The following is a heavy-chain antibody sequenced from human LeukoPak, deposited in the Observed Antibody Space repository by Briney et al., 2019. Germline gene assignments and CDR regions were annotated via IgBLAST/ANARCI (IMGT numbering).Heavy chain of an antibody. V-gene: IGHV3-7*01. D-gene: IGHD3-10*01. CDR3: ARGSSGPYAFDI. CDR1: GFTFSSFW. CDR2: MKQDGSKQ. Sequence: GGSLRLSCTASGFTFSSFWMSWVRQAPGKGLEWVANMKQDGSKQYYVDSVKGRFTISRDNAKNSLYLQMNSLRAEDTAVYYCARGSSGPYAFDIWGQGTMVTVSS. J-gene: IGHJ3*02.